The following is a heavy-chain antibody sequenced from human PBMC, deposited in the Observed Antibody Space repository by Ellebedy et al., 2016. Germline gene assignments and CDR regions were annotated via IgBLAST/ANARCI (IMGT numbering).Heavy chain of an antibody. Sequence: GESLKISCAASGFTFSFYSMNWVRQAPGKGLEWVSSISSSSTYISYADSVKGRFTISRDNAKNSLYLQMNSLRPEDTAVYYCARNSAEIVATTLDYWGQGTLVTVSS. V-gene: IGHV3-21*01. CDR1: GFTFSFYS. CDR3: ARNSAEIVATTLDY. CDR2: ISSSSTYI. D-gene: IGHD5-12*01. J-gene: IGHJ4*02.